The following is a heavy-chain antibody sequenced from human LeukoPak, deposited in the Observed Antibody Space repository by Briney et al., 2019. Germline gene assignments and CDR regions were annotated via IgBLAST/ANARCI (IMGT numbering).Heavy chain of an antibody. D-gene: IGHD1-26*01. V-gene: IGHV1-46*01. J-gene: IGHJ3*02. Sequence: ASVKVSCKASGYTFTSYYMHWVRQAPGQGLEWMGIINPSGGSTSYAQKFQGRVTMTRDTSTSTVYMELSSLRSEDTAVYYCARDAVGATSGRAFDIWGQGTMVTVSS. CDR1: GYTFTSYY. CDR3: ARDAVGATSGRAFDI. CDR2: INPSGGST.